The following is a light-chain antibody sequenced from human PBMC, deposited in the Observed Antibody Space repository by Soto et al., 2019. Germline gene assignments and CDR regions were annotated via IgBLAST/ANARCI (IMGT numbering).Light chain of an antibody. Sequence: DIQLTQSPSFLSASVGDTVTITCRASQGISSYLAWYQQRPGKAPELLIYAASTLQSGVPSRFSGIGSGTEFTLTISSLQPEDFATYYCQQLNSYPHTFGGGTKVEIK. CDR1: QGISSY. J-gene: IGKJ4*01. CDR3: QQLNSYPHT. V-gene: IGKV1-9*01. CDR2: AAS.